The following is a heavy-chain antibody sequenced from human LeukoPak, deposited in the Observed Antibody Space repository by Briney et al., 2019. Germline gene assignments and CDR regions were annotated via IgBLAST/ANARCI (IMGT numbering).Heavy chain of an antibody. V-gene: IGHV3-7*01. Sequence: GGSLRLSCAASGFTFSRSWMTWVRQAPGKGLELVANINQDGSPRYYVDSVKGRFTISRDNSRNTLYLQMNSLRAEDTAVYYCARDLVGGWDDSSGYYYGYFDYWGQGTLVTVSS. J-gene: IGHJ4*02. CDR2: INQDGSPR. CDR1: GFTFSRSW. D-gene: IGHD3-22*01. CDR3: ARDLVGGWDDSSGYYYGYFDY.